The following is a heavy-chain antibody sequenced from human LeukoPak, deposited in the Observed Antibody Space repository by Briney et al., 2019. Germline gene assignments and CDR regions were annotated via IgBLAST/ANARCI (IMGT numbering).Heavy chain of an antibody. D-gene: IGHD5-24*01. V-gene: IGHV4-59*11. CDR2: IYYSGST. CDR3: ARGPGMATIKD. Sequence: SETLSLTCIVSGGSISSHYWSWIRQPPGKGLECIGNIYYSGSTNYNPSLKSRVTISIDTSKNQFSLKLSSVTAADTAVYYCARGPGMATIKDWGQGTLVTVSS. CDR1: GGSISSHY. J-gene: IGHJ4*02.